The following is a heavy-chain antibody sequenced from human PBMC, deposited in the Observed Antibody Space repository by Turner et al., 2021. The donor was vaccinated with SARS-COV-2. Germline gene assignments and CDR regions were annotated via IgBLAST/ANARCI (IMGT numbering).Heavy chain of an antibody. Sequence: QVQLVQSGAEVKKPGASVKVSCKASGYTFTSYGISWVRQAPGQGLGGMGWISAYNCNTNYAQKLQGRVTMTTDTPTSTAYMELRSLRSDDTAVYYCARDRPSAATFLNFDYWGQGTLVTVSS. V-gene: IGHV1-18*04. CDR1: GYTFTSYG. D-gene: IGHD2-2*01. CDR3: ARDRPSAATFLNFDY. J-gene: IGHJ4*02. CDR2: ISAYNCNT.